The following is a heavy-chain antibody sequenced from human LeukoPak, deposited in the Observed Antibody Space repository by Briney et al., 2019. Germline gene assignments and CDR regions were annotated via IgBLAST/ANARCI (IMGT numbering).Heavy chain of an antibody. V-gene: IGHV3-11*04. D-gene: IGHD3-22*01. CDR1: GFTFSDYY. J-gene: IGHJ5*02. Sequence: GGSLRLSCAASGFTFSDYYMSWIRQAPGKGLEWVSYISSSGSTIYYADSVKGRFTISRDNAKNSLYLQMNSLRAEDTAVYYCARDGCIKYYYDSSGYISAWGQGTLVTVSS. CDR3: ARDGCIKYYYDSSGYISA. CDR2: ISSSGSTI.